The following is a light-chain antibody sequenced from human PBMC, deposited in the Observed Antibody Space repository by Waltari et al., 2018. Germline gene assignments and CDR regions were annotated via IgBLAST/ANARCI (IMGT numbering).Light chain of an antibody. CDR1: QSVGSSS. J-gene: IGKJ1*01. V-gene: IGKV3-20*01. CDR3: QQHGTLPAT. Sequence: ELVLTQSPGTASLSPGDRVTLSCRASQSVGSSSLAWYQQKPGQAPRLVIHRASRRATGIPDRFSGSGSGTDFSLTISRMEPEDFAVYYCQQHGTLPATFGQGTKVEIK. CDR2: RAS.